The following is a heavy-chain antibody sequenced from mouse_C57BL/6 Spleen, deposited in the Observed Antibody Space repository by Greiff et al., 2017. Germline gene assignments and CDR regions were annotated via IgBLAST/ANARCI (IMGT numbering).Heavy chain of an antibody. J-gene: IGHJ2*01. CDR1: GFTFSSYG. CDR3: ARHGTTGNYFDY. D-gene: IGHD1-1*01. Sequence: VQLKESGGDLVKPGGSLKLSCAASGFTFSSYGMSWVRQTPDKRLEWVATISSGGSYTYYPDSVKGRFTISRDNAKNTLYLQMSSLKSEDTAMYYCARHGTTGNYFDYWGQGTTLTVSS. V-gene: IGHV5-6*01. CDR2: ISSGGSYT.